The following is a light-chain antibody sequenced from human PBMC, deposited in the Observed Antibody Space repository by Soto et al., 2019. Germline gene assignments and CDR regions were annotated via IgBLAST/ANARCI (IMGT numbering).Light chain of an antibody. CDR3: GSWDNILRAYV. Sequence: QSVLTQPPSVSATPGQKVTISCSGSGSNLGRNYVSWYQQLPGTAPKLLIYDHVYRFSGIPDRLSASKSGTSATLGITGLQTGDEGDYYCGSWDNILRAYVFGTGTKLTVL. CDR2: DHV. V-gene: IGLV1-51*01. CDR1: GSNLGRNY. J-gene: IGLJ1*01.